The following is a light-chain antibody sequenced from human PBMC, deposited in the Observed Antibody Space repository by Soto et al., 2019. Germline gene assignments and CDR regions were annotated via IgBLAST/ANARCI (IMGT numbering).Light chain of an antibody. J-gene: IGLJ1*01. CDR1: SSDVGGYNY. V-gene: IGLV2-14*01. CDR3: SSYTSSSFLP. CDR2: EVS. Sequence: LTRPASVSGSPGQSITISCTGTSSDVGGYNYVSWYQQHPGKAPKLMIYEVSNRPSGVSNRFSGSKSGNTASLTISGLQAEDEADYYCSSYTSSSFLPFGTGTKVTVL.